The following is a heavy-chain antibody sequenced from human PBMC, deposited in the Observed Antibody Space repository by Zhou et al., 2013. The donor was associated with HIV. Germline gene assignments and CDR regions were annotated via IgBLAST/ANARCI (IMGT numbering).Heavy chain of an antibody. J-gene: IGHJ1*01. V-gene: IGHV1-2*02. D-gene: IGHD6-25*01. CDR3: ARAPPGGIAARGYSGFFQD. Sequence: QVQLVQSGAGVKMPGASVKVSCKASGFTFTDHFMHWVRQAPGQGLEWMGWIHANSGATHYEQKFQGRVTITRDTSIATVYIDLSGLKLDDTAVYYCARAPPGGIAARGYSGFFQDWGQGDRCHRLL. CDR1: GFTFTDHF. CDR2: IHANSGAT.